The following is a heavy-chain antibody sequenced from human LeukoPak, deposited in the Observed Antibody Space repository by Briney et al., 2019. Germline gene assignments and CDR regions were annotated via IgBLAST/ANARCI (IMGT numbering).Heavy chain of an antibody. V-gene: IGHV3-30*18. D-gene: IGHD3-3*01. CDR1: GFTFSSYG. J-gene: IGHJ4*02. CDR3: AKGRYYDFWSGSIDY. CDR2: ISYDGSNK. Sequence: GGSLRLSCAASGFTFSSYGMHWVRQAPGKGLEWVAVISYDGSNKYYADSVKGRFTISRDNSKNTLYLQMNSLRAEDTAVYYCAKGRYYDFWSGSIDYWGQGTLVTVSS.